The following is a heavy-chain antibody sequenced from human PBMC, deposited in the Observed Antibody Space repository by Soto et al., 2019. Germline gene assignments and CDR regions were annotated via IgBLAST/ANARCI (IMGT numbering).Heavy chain of an antibody. J-gene: IGHJ6*02. CDR3: AKRGRIVVVPAAKRGWALADGMDV. D-gene: IGHD2-2*01. Sequence: PWGALRLSCAASGFTFSSYAMSWVRQAPGKGLEWVSAISGSGGSTYYADSVKGRFTISRDNSKNTLYLQMNSLRAEDTAVYYCAKRGRIVVVPAAKRGWALADGMDVWGQGTTVTVSS. CDR2: ISGSGGST. V-gene: IGHV3-23*01. CDR1: GFTFSSYA.